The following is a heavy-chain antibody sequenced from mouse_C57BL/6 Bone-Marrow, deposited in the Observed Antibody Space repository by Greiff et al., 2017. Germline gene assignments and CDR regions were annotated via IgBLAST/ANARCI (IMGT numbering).Heavy chain of an antibody. CDR3: ARPIYDGYPWYFDV. D-gene: IGHD2-3*01. CDR1: GYTFTSYW. J-gene: IGHJ1*03. V-gene: IGHV1-69*01. Sequence: QVQLQQSGAELVMPGASVKLSCKASGYTFTSYWMHWVKQRPGQGLEWIGEIDPSDSYTNYNQKFKGKSTLTVDKSSSTAYMQLSSLTSEDSAVYYCARPIYDGYPWYFDVRGTGTTVTVSS. CDR2: IDPSDSYT.